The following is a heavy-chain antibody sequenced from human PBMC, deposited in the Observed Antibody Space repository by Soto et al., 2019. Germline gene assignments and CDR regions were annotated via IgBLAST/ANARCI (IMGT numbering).Heavy chain of an antibody. J-gene: IGHJ3*02. CDR2: INPNSGGT. V-gene: IGHV1-2*04. CDR1: GYTFTGYY. D-gene: IGHD2-2*01. Sequence: ASVKVSCKASGYTFTGYYMHWVRQAPGQGLEWMGWINPNSGGTNYAQKFQGWVTMTRDTSISTAYMELSRLRSDDTAVYYCAREGGYCSSNSCHDAFDIWGQGTMVTVSS. CDR3: AREGGYCSSNSCHDAFDI.